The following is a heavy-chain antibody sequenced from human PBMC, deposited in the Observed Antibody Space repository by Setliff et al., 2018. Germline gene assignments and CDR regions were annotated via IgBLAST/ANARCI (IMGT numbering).Heavy chain of an antibody. CDR3: ARHRVGNSGYAIPILDF. Sequence: PGESLKISCKASGYSFTDYWIAWVRQMPGKGLEWMGIIYPSNSNIKYSPSFEALITFSVDKSITTAYLQWSSLKASDTAIYYCARHRVGNSGYAIPILDFWGQGALVTVSS. J-gene: IGHJ4*02. CDR2: IYPSNSNI. D-gene: IGHD5-12*01. V-gene: IGHV5-51*01. CDR1: GYSFTDYW.